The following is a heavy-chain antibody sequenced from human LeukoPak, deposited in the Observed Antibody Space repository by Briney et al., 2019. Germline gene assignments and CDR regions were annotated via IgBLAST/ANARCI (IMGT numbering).Heavy chain of an antibody. CDR1: GYTFTSYY. J-gene: IGHJ4*02. CDR2: INPSGGST. CDR3: ARERVPDYGDYGDFDY. Sequence: GASVKVSCKASGYTFTSYYMHWVRQAPGQGLEWMGIINPSGGSTSYAQKFQGRVTMTRDTSTSTVYMELSSLRSEDTAVYYCARERVPDYGDYGDFDYWGQGTLVTVSS. D-gene: IGHD4-17*01. V-gene: IGHV1-46*01.